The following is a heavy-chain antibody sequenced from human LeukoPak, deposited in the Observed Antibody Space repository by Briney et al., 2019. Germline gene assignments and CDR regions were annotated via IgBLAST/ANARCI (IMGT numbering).Heavy chain of an antibody. Sequence: GGSLRLSCAPSGFTFSIYSINWVPKAPGKGLEWVSSISSSSSYIYYADSVKGRFTISRDNAKNSLYLQMNSLRAEDTAVYYCARDRRCGGDCSTFDYWGQGTLVTVSS. CDR3: ARDRRCGGDCSTFDY. V-gene: IGHV3-21*01. J-gene: IGHJ4*02. CDR1: GFTFSIYS. CDR2: ISSSSSYI. D-gene: IGHD2-21*02.